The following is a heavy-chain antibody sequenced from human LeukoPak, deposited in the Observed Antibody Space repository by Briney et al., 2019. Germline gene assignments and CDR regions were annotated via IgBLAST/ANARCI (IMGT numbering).Heavy chain of an antibody. J-gene: IGHJ6*02. CDR2: FDPEDGET. CDR1: GYTLTELS. D-gene: IGHD2-21*01. CDR3: ATVVNYYGMDV. Sequence: ASVKVSRKVSGYTLTELSMHWVRQAPGKGLEWMGGFDPEDGETIYAQKFQGRVTMTEDTSTGTAYMELSSLRSEDTAVYYCATVVNYYGMDVWGQGTTVTVSS. V-gene: IGHV1-24*01.